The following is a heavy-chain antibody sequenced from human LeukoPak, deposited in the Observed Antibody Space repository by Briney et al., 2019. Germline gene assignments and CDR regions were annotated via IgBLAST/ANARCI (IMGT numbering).Heavy chain of an antibody. V-gene: IGHV4-39*07. Sequence: SETLSLTCTVSGGSISSSSYYWGWIRQPPGKGLEWIGSIYYSGSTYYNPSLKSRVTISVDTSKNQFSLKLSSVTAADTAVYYCARAHDYYDSSGSSYYFDYWGQGTLVTVSS. D-gene: IGHD3-22*01. CDR3: ARAHDYYDSSGSSYYFDY. CDR2: IYYSGST. CDR1: GGSISSSSYY. J-gene: IGHJ4*02.